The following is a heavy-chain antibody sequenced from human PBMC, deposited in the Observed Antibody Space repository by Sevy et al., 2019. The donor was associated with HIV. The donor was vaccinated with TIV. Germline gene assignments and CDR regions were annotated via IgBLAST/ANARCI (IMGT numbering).Heavy chain of an antibody. D-gene: IGHD2-15*01. CDR2: IFHTGST. J-gene: IGHJ5*02. Sequence: SETLSLTCTVSGGSINSGDYYWSWIRQHPEKGLEWIGYIFHTGSTYYNRSFKSRATISVDTSKNQFSLKLSLMTAAGTAAYYCAREGTKGVGFDPWGQGTLVTVSS. V-gene: IGHV4-31*03. CDR3: AREGTKGVGFDP. CDR1: GGSINSGDYY.